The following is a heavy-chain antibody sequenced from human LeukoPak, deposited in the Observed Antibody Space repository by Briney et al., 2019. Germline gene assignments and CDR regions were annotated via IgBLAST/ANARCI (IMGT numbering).Heavy chain of an antibody. Sequence: GGSLRLSCAASGFTFSSYEMNWVRQAPGKGLEWVSYISSSGSTIYYADSVKGRFTISRDNAKNSLYLQMNSLRAEDTAVYYCARDGDGGALLDYWGQGTLVTVSS. CDR3: ARDGDGGALLDY. D-gene: IGHD3-10*01. CDR2: ISSSGSTI. J-gene: IGHJ4*02. V-gene: IGHV3-48*03. CDR1: GFTFSSYE.